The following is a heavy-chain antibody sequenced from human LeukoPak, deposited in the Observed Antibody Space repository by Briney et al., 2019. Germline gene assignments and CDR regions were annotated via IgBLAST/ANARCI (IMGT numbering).Heavy chain of an antibody. CDR2: INHSGST. D-gene: IGHD2-2*01. V-gene: IGHV4-34*01. CDR3: ARGLVVVPAATNWFDP. J-gene: IGHJ5*02. Sequence: SETLSLTCAVYGGSFSDYYWSWIRQPPGKGLEWIGEINHSGSTNYNPSPKSRVTISVDTSKNQFSLKLSSVTAADTAVYYCARGLVVVPAATNWFDPWGQGTLVTVSS. CDR1: GGSFSDYY.